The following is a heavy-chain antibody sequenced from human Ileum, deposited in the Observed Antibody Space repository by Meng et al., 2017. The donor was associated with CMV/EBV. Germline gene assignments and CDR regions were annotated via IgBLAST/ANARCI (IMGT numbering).Heavy chain of an antibody. J-gene: IGHJ5*02. Sequence: VHQQASRPVLVKPSQALSLPCTVSCASITNDDYYWCWIRQPPGKGLEWIGYIYYNGITYYNPSLKSRIAILVDTSKSQFSLIVSSVTAADTAVYYCAKYSGPSRWFDPWGQRTLVTVSS. CDR3: AKYSGPSRWFDP. D-gene: IGHD5-12*01. V-gene: IGHV4-30-4*01. CDR1: CASITNDDYY. CDR2: IYYNGIT.